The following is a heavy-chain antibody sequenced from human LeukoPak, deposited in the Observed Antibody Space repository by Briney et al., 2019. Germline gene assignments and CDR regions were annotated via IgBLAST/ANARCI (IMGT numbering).Heavy chain of an antibody. J-gene: IGHJ4*02. V-gene: IGHV3-11*04. CDR1: GFTFSDYY. Sequence: PGGSLRLSCAASGFTFSDYYMSWIRQAPGKGLEWVSYISSSGSTIYYADSVKGRFTISRDNAKNSLYLQMNSLRAEDTAVYYCARDPTAYYYDSSGYYEDWGQGTLVTVSS. CDR2: ISSSGSTI. D-gene: IGHD3-22*01. CDR3: ARDPTAYYYDSSGYYED.